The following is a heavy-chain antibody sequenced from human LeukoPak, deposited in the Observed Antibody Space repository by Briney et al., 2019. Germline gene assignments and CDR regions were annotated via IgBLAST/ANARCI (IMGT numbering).Heavy chain of an antibody. J-gene: IGHJ4*02. CDR3: ARGVGYSYGFLDY. V-gene: IGHV4-34*01. Sequence: SETLSLTCAVYGGSFSGYYWSWIRQPPGKGLEWIGEINHSGSANYNPSLKSRVTISVDTSKNQFSLKLSSVTAADTAVYYCARGVGYSYGFLDYWGQGTLVTVSS. CDR2: INHSGSA. CDR1: GGSFSGYY. D-gene: IGHD5-18*01.